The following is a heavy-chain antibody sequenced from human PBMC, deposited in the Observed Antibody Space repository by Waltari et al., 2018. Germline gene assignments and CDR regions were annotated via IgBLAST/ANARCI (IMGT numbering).Heavy chain of an antibody. CDR2: ISGSGGST. V-gene: IGHV3-23*04. CDR3: AKGSLVGATLFDYYYMDV. Sequence: EVQLVESGGGLVQPGGSLRLSCAASGFTFSSYAMRWVRQAPGKGLEWVSAISGSGGSTYYADSVKGRFTISRDNSKNTLYLQMNSLRAEDTAVYYCAKGSLVGATLFDYYYMDVWGKGTTVTVSS. CDR1: GFTFSSYA. J-gene: IGHJ6*03. D-gene: IGHD1-26*01.